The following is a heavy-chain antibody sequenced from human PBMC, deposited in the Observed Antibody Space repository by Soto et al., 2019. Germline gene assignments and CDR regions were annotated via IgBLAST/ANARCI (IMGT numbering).Heavy chain of an antibody. CDR3: ARDMGQLGEYDWFDP. CDR1: GGSISSYY. D-gene: IGHD3-16*01. V-gene: IGHV4-4*07. J-gene: IGHJ5*02. CDR2: IYTSGST. Sequence: PSETLSLTCTVSGGSISSYYWSWIRQPAGKGLEWIGRIYTSGSTNYNPSLKSRVTMSVDTSKNQFPLKLSSVTAADTAVYYCARDMGQLGEYDWFDPWGQGTLVTVSS.